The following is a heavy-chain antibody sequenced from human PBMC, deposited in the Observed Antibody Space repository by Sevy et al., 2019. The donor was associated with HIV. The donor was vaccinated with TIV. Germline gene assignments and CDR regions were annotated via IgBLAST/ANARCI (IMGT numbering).Heavy chain of an antibody. CDR3: ARDAGTGGSYMGYYFGMDV. D-gene: IGHD1-26*01. CDR2: ISWNGRSL. CDR1: GFIFDDYG. V-gene: IGHV3-9*01. J-gene: IGHJ6*02. Sequence: GGSLRLSCAASGFIFDDYGMHWVREIPGKGLEWVSGISWNGRSLGYADPVKGRFTISRDNAKKSVYLQMNSLRSEDTGLYYCARDAGTGGSYMGYYFGMDVWGQGTTVTVSS.